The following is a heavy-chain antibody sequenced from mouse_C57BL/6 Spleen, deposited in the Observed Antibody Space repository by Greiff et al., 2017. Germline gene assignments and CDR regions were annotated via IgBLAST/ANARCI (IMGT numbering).Heavy chain of an antibody. Sequence: EVMLVESGGGLVKPGGSLKLSCAASGFTFSDYGMHWVRQAPEKGLEWVAYISSGSSTIYYADTVKGRFTISRDNAKNTLFLQMTSLRSEDTAMYYCARDYGSNFDYWGQGTTLTVSS. CDR2: ISSGSSTI. CDR3: ARDYGSNFDY. CDR1: GFTFSDYG. V-gene: IGHV5-17*01. D-gene: IGHD1-1*01. J-gene: IGHJ2*01.